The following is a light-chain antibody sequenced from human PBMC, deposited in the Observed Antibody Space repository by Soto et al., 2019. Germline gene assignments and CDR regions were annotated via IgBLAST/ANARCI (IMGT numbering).Light chain of an antibody. CDR1: QSVSSSY. V-gene: IGKV3-20*01. Sequence: EIVMTQSPATLSVSPGERATLSCRASQSVSSSYLAWYQQKPGQAPRLLIYGASSRATGIPDRFSGSGSGTDFTLTTSRLEPEDFAVYYCQQYGSSRTFGQGTKVDIK. CDR2: GAS. J-gene: IGKJ1*01. CDR3: QQYGSSRT.